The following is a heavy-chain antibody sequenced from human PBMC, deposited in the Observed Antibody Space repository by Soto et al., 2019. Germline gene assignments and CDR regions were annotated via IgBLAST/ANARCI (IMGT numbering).Heavy chain of an antibody. J-gene: IGHJ4*02. CDR2: INAGNGNT. D-gene: IGHD4-17*01. V-gene: IGHV1-3*01. CDR1: GYTFTSYA. CDR3: AADVGGYIYGLARR. Sequence: ASVKVSCKASGYTFTSYAMHWVRQAPGQRLEWMGWINAGNGNTKYSQKFQGRVTITRDTSASTAYMELSSLRSEDTAVYYCAADVGGYIYGLARRWGPGTLLTVSS.